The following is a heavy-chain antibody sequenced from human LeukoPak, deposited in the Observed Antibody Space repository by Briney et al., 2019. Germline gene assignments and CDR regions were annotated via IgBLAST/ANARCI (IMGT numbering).Heavy chain of an antibody. J-gene: IGHJ4*02. Sequence: SETLSLTCTVSGGSISSSSYYWGWIRQPPGKGLEWIGSIYYSGSTYCNPSLKSRVTISVDTSKNQFSLKLSSVTAADTAVYYCARGGPWSYLAYWGQGTLVTVSS. CDR1: GGSISSSSYY. CDR3: ARGGPWSYLAY. V-gene: IGHV4-39*07. D-gene: IGHD3-3*01. CDR2: IYYSGST.